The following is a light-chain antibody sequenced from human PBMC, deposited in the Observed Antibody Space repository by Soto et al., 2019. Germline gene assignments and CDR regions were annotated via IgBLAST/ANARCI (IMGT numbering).Light chain of an antibody. CDR3: QQYGVSPL. V-gene: IGKV3-20*01. CDR2: GAS. CDR1: QGISSNN. Sequence: EIVLTQSPGTLSLSPGERATLSCRASQGISSNNLAWYQQKTGQAPRLLIYGASSRATGIPDRFSGSWSATDFTITSSRLEPEDSAVYYCQQYGVSPLFGQGTKVEIK. J-gene: IGKJ1*01.